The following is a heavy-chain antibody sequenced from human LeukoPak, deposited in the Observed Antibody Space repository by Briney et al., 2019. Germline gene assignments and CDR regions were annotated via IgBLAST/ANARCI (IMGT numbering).Heavy chain of an antibody. CDR2: INHSGST. CDR3: ARGLAPTGGYYEGGYFYFDY. CDR1: GGSISSGGYY. J-gene: IGHJ4*01. V-gene: IGHV4-61*08. Sequence: SETLSLTCTVSGGSISSGGYYWTWIRQLPGKGLEWIGHINHSGSTNHNPSLKSRVTISLHSSNNQFSLEVTSVTAADTGLYYCARGLAPTGGYYEGGYFYFDYWGQGLLVTVSS. D-gene: IGHD3-22*01.